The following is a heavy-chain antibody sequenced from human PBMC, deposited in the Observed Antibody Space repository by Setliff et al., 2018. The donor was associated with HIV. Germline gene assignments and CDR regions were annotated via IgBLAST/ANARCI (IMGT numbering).Heavy chain of an antibody. CDR1: GYTFTNYG. V-gene: IGHV1-18*01. CDR2: ISAYDGNT. CDR3: ARVATVSHPGDYFDY. D-gene: IGHD4-4*01. Sequence: ASVKVSCKTSGYTFTNYGISWVRQAPGQRLEWMGWISAYDGNTNYAQKFQGRVTLTRNTSISTAYMELSSLRSEDTAVYSCARVATVSHPGDYFDYWGQGTLVTVSS. J-gene: IGHJ4*02.